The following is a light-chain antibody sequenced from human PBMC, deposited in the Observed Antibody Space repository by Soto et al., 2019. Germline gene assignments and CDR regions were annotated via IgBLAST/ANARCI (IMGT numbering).Light chain of an antibody. CDR2: AAS. CDR1: QDISDY. V-gene: IGKV1-9*01. Sequence: DIQLTQSPSFLSASVGDRVTITCRASQDISDYLAWYQQRPGKAPKLLIYAASTLQSGVPSRFSGSGSGTDFTLTIGSLEPADFGVYYCQQYGSSHTFGQGTRLEIK. CDR3: QQYGSSHT. J-gene: IGKJ5*01.